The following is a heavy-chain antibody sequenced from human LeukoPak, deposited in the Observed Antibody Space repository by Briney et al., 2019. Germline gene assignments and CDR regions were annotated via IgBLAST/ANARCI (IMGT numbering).Heavy chain of an antibody. Sequence: PGGSLRLSCAASGFTFDDYGMSWVRQAPGKGLEWVSGINWNGGSTGYADSVKGRFTISRDNAKNSLYLQMNSLRAEDTALYHCASIPLPDSSGDDAFDTWGQGTMVTVSS. J-gene: IGHJ3*02. CDR1: GFTFDDYG. CDR3: ASIPLPDSSGDDAFDT. D-gene: IGHD3-22*01. CDR2: INWNGGST. V-gene: IGHV3-20*01.